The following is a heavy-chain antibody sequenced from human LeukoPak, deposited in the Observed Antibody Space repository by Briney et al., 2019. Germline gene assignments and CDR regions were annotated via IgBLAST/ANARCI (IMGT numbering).Heavy chain of an antibody. D-gene: IGHD2-15*01. CDR3: ARRGGSGGSYDY. CDR2: IYPSDSDT. V-gene: IGHV5-51*01. J-gene: IGHJ4*02. Sequence: MGIIYPSDSDTRYSPSFQGQVTISADKSISTAYLQWSSLKASDTAMYYCARRGGSGGSYDYWGQGTLVTVSS.